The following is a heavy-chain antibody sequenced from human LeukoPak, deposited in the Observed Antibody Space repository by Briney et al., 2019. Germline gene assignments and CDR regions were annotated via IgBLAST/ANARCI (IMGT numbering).Heavy chain of an antibody. CDR1: GGSISGSSYY. D-gene: IGHD7-27*01. V-gene: IGHV4-39*01. J-gene: IGHJ4*02. Sequence: SETLSLTCTVSGGSISGSSYYWGWIRQPPGKGLEWIGSIYYSGSTYYNPSLKSRVTISVDTSKNQFSLKLSSVTAADTAVYYCARSYVVALGNFDYWGQGTLVTVSS. CDR3: ARSYVVALGNFDY. CDR2: IYYSGST.